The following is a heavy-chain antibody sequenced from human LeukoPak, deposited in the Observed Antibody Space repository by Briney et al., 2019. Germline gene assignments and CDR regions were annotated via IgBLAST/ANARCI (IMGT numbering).Heavy chain of an antibody. Sequence: PGGSLRLSCAVSGFTFSSYAMSWVRQAPGKGLEWVSSISGSGGSIYNADSVKGRFTTSRDNSKNTLYLQMNSLRAEDTAVYYCARGGLFLGGGDCFRCHNWFDPWGQGTLVTVSS. D-gene: IGHD2-21*01. J-gene: IGHJ5*02. CDR1: GFTFSSYA. CDR3: ARGGLFLGGGDCFRCHNWFDP. V-gene: IGHV3-23*01. CDR2: ISGSGGSI.